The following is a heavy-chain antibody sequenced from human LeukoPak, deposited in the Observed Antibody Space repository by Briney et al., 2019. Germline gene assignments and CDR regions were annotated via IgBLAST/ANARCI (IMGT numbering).Heavy chain of an antibody. J-gene: IGHJ6*03. Sequence: GGSLRLPCAASGFTFSSYAMSWVRQAPGKGLEWVSAISGSGGSTYYADSVKGRFTISRDNSKNTLYLQMSSLRAEDTAVYYCAKVGYRYGIMDVWGKGTTVTVSS. CDR1: GFTFSSYA. V-gene: IGHV3-23*01. CDR3: AKVGYRYGIMDV. CDR2: ISGSGGST. D-gene: IGHD5-18*01.